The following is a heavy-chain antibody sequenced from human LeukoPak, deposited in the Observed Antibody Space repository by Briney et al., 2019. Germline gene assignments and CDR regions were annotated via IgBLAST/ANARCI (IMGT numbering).Heavy chain of an antibody. CDR1: GYTFTNYD. CDR3: ARGPLRALYDVLGY. Sequence: GASVKVSCTASGYTFTNYDINWVRQATGQGLEWMGWMNPNSGDTGYAQKFQGRVTMTTNTSISTVYMELSSLRSEDTAVYFCARGPLRALYDVLGYWGQGTLVTVSS. CDR2: MNPNSGDT. J-gene: IGHJ4*02. D-gene: IGHD3-22*01. V-gene: IGHV1-8*01.